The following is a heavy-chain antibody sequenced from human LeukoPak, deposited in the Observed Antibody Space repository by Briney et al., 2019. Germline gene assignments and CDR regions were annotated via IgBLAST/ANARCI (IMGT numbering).Heavy chain of an antibody. J-gene: IGHJ4*02. D-gene: IGHD3-22*01. Sequence: GGSLRLSCAASGFTFSSYAMHRVRQAPGKGLEWVAVISYDGSNKYYADSVKGRFTISRDNSKNTLYLQMNSLRAEDTAVYYCAEPEGGYYDIRPDWGQGTLVTVSS. CDR3: AEPEGGYYDIRPD. V-gene: IGHV3-30-3*01. CDR1: GFTFSSYA. CDR2: ISYDGSNK.